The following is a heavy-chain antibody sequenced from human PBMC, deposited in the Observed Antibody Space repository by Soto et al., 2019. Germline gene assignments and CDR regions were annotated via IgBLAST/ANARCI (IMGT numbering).Heavy chain of an antibody. V-gene: IGHV3-30-3*01. D-gene: IGHD6-6*01. J-gene: IGHJ4*02. CDR3: ARMTYQSSSSGPFDY. Sequence: GGSLRLSCAASGFTFSSYATHWVRQAPGKGLEWVAVISYDGSNKYYADSVKGRFTISRDNSKNTLYLQMNSLRAEDTAVYYCARMTYQSSSSGPFDYWGQGTLVTVSS. CDR1: GFTFSSYA. CDR2: ISYDGSNK.